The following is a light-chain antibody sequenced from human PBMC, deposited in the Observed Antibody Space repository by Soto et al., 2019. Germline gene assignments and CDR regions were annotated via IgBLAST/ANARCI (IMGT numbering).Light chain of an antibody. CDR3: QQVSSFPLT. V-gene: IGKV1D-12*01. J-gene: IGKJ5*01. Sequence: IQMTQSPSFVSASVGDSVTITCRASQDISMWLAWYQQKPGKAPKLLIYSASSLLRGVPSRFTGSGSGTTFTLTISGLQPEDFASYCCQQVSSFPLTFGQGTRMEIK. CDR1: QDISMW. CDR2: SAS.